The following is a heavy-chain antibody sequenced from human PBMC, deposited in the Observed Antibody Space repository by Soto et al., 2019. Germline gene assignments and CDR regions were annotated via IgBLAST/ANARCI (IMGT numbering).Heavy chain of an antibody. J-gene: IGHJ4*02. D-gene: IGHD6-19*01. CDR3: ARDLNPEKIGSGWYSGFDY. Sequence: PGGSLRLSCAASGFTFSSYWMSWVRQAPGKGLEWVANIKQDGSEKYYVDSVKGRFTISRDNAKNSLYLQMNSLRAEDTAVYYCARDLNPEKIGSGWYSGFDYWGQGTLVTVSS. CDR1: GFTFSSYW. V-gene: IGHV3-7*01. CDR2: IKQDGSEK.